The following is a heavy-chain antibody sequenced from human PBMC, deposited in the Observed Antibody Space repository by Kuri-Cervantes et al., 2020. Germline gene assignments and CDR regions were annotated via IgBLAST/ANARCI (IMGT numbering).Heavy chain of an antibody. CDR2: INPNSGGT. D-gene: IGHD6-19*01. V-gene: IGHV1-2*02. CDR3: ARAPYSSGWLEYFQH. CDR1: GYTFTGYY. J-gene: IGHJ1*01. Sequence: ASVKVSCKASGYTFTGYYMHWVRQAPGQGLEWMGWINPNSGGTNYAQKFQGRVTMTRDTSISTAYMELSRLRSDDTAVYYCARAPYSSGWLEYFQHWGQGTLVTVSS.